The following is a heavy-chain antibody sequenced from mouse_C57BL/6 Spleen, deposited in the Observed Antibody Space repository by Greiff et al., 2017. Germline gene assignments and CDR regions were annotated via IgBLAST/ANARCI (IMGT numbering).Heavy chain of an antibody. D-gene: IGHD1-1*01. CDR3: ATIYPPMDY. J-gene: IGHJ4*01. CDR1: GYTFTSYW. Sequence: VQLQESGAELVMPGASVKLSCKASGYTFTSYWMHWVKQRPGQGLEWIGEIDPSDSYTNYNQKFKGKSTLTVDKSSSTAYMQLSSLTSEDSAVCYCATIYPPMDYWGQGTSVTVSS. CDR2: IDPSDSYT. V-gene: IGHV1-69*01.